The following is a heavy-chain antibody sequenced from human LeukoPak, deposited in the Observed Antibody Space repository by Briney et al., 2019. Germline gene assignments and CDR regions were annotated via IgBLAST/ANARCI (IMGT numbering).Heavy chain of an antibody. CDR1: GGSISSGSYY. CDR3: ARDRDAFDT. CDR2: IYTSGST. J-gene: IGHJ3*02. Sequence: SETLSLTCTVSGGSISSGSYYWSWIRQPAGKGLEWIGRIYTSGSTNYHPSLKSRVTISVDTSKNQFSLKLSSVTAADTAVYYCARDRDAFDTWGQGTMVTVSS. V-gene: IGHV4-61*02.